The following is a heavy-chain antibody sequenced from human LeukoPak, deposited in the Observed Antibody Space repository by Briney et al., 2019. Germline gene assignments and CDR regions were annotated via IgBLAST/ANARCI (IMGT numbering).Heavy chain of an antibody. J-gene: IGHJ4*02. D-gene: IGHD4-17*01. V-gene: IGHV1-46*01. CDR1: GYTFTSYY. CDR2: INPSGGST. CDR3: ARLDLADYGDYGFDY. Sequence: ASAKVSCKASGYTFTSYYMHWVRQAPGQGLEWMGIINPSGGSTSYAQKFQGRVTMTRDTSTSTVYMELSSLRSEDTAVYYCARLDLADYGDYGFDYWGQGTLVTVSS.